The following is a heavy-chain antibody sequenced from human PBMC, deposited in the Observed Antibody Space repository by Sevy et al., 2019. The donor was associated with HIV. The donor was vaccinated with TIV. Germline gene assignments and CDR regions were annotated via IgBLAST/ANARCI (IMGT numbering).Heavy chain of an antibody. CDR3: ARGKSGYGYGLDY. CDR1: GFPVSSNY. V-gene: IGHV3-66*01. CDR2: MYSDGST. Sequence: GGSLRLSCAASGFPVSSNYMSCVRQAPGKGLEWVSVMYSDGSTYHADSVKGRFTISRDNSKNTLYLQMNSLRVEDTAVYYCARGKSGYGYGLDYWGQGTLVTVSS. J-gene: IGHJ4*02. D-gene: IGHD5-18*01.